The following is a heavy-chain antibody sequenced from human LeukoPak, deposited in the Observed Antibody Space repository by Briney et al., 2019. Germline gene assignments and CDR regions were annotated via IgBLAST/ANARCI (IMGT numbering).Heavy chain of an antibody. CDR1: GYTFTSYD. CDR2: MNPNSGNT. CDR3: ARNPTYYYDSSGYLAAYYFDY. Sequence: ASVKVSCKASGYTFTSYDINWVRQATGQGLEWMGWMNPNSGNTGYAQKFQGRVTMTRNTSISTAYMELSSLRSEDTAVYYCARNPTYYYDSSGYLAAYYFDYWGQGTLVTVSS. V-gene: IGHV1-8*01. J-gene: IGHJ4*02. D-gene: IGHD3-22*01.